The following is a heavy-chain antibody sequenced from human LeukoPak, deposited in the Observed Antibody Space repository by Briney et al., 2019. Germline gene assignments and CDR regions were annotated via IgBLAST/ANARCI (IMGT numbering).Heavy chain of an antibody. D-gene: IGHD3-9*01. Sequence: GGSLRLSCAASGFTFTNAWMSWVRQAPEKGLEWVGFIRSKAYGGTTEYAASVKGRFTISRDDSKSIAYLQMNSLKTEDTAVYYCTSDRGHYDILTGISYWGQGTLVTVSS. CDR2: IRSKAYGGTT. J-gene: IGHJ4*02. CDR3: TSDRGHYDILTGISY. V-gene: IGHV3-49*04. CDR1: GFTFTNAW.